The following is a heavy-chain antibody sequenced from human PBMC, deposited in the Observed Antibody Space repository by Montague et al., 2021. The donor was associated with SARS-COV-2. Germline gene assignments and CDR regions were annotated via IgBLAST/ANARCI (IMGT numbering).Heavy chain of an antibody. CDR3: SRDFVAAVPDRFDS. Sequence: SETLSLTCAVSGCFISSGNWWSWVRQSPGKGLEWIGEIFHSGAASYNPSLKSRLTISMDKSKNEFSLKLNSVTAADTAMYYCSRDFVAAVPDRFDSWGQGVLVTVSS. D-gene: IGHD6-13*01. CDR2: IFHSGAA. CDR1: GCFISSGNW. V-gene: IGHV4/OR15-8*02. J-gene: IGHJ4*02.